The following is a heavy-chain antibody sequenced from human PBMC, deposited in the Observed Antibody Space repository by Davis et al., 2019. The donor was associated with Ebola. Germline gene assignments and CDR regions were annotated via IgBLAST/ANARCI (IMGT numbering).Heavy chain of an antibody. CDR2: IYYSGST. Sequence: PGGSLRLSCTVSGGSISSYYWSWIRQPPGKGLEWIGYIYYSGSTNYNPSLKSRVTISVDTSKNQFSLKLSSVTAADTAVYYCARGGRNYYGSGSYFGYWGQGTLVTVSS. V-gene: IGHV4-59*01. J-gene: IGHJ4*02. D-gene: IGHD3-10*01. CDR3: ARGGRNYYGSGSYFGY. CDR1: GGSISSYY.